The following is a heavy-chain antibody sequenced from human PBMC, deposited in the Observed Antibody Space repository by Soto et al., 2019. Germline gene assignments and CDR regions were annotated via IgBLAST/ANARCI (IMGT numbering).Heavy chain of an antibody. V-gene: IGHV1-69*13. Sequence: SVKVSCKASGGTFSSSVISWVRRAPGQGLEWMGGIIPFFGTAKYAQNFQGRVTITADESASTTYMELSSLRSEDTAVYYCAVDCSGVTCFSNFWGQGTLVTVSS. CDR1: GGTFSSSV. J-gene: IGHJ4*02. CDR2: IIPFFGTA. CDR3: AVDCSGVTCFSNF. D-gene: IGHD2-15*01.